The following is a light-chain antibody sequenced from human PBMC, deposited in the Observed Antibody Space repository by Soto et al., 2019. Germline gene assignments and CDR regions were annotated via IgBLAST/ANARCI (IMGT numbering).Light chain of an antibody. Sequence: QSALTQPASVSGSPGQSITISCTGTSSDVGGYNYVSWYQQHPGKAPKLMIYDVSNRPSGVSNRFSGSKSGNTASLTISRLQAEDEADYYCSSYTSSSTPGVFGTGTKLTVL. J-gene: IGLJ1*01. CDR2: DVS. V-gene: IGLV2-14*01. CDR1: SSDVGGYNY. CDR3: SSYTSSSTPGV.